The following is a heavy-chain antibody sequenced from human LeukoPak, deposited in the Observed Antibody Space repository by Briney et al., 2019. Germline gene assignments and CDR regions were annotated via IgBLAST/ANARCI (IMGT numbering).Heavy chain of an antibody. D-gene: IGHD3-16*02. CDR3: AKELSTFGGVIAPLDY. Sequence: GGSLRPSCAASGFTFDDYAMHWVRQAPGKGLEWVSGISWNSGSIGYADSVKGRFTISRDNAKNSLYLQMNSLRAEDTALYYCAKELSTFGGVIAPLDYWGQGTLVTVSS. J-gene: IGHJ4*02. V-gene: IGHV3-9*01. CDR1: GFTFDDYA. CDR2: ISWNSGSI.